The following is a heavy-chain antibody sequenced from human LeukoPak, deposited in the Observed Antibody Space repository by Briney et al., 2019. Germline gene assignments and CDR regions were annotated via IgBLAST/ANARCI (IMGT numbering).Heavy chain of an antibody. CDR1: GFTFTGFG. J-gene: IGHJ3*02. D-gene: IGHD1-14*01. CDR3: AKDRKGNLDAFDI. CDR2: IRNDGHIK. Sequence: GGSLRLSCAASGFTFTGFGMHWVRQAPGKGLEWVTFIRNDGHIKYYADSVKGRFTISRDNSNNTLYLQMDSLRAEDTAVYYCAKDRKGNLDAFDIWGQGTMVTVSS. V-gene: IGHV3-30*02.